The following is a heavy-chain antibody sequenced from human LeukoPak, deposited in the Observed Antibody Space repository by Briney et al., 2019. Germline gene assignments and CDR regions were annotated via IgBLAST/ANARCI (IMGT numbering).Heavy chain of an antibody. CDR3: ARVVSGYPDY. V-gene: IGHV4-39*07. CDR1: GGSISSGSYY. CDR2: IYYSGST. Sequence: PSETLSLTCTVSGGSISSGSYYWSWIRQPAGKGLEWIGSIYYSGSTYYNPSLKSRVTISVDTSKNQFSLKLSSVTAADTAVYYCARVVSGYPDYWGQGTLVTVSS. J-gene: IGHJ4*02. D-gene: IGHD5-12*01.